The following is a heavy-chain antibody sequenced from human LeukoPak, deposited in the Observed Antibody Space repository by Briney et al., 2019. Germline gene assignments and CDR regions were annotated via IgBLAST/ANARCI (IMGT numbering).Heavy chain of an antibody. J-gene: IGHJ3*02. D-gene: IGHD3-22*01. CDR3: ARLLRGGRDTPMVTMIVVRAKSGAFDI. CDR1: GGSFSGYY. CDR2: INHSGST. Sequence: SETLSLTCAVSGGSFSGYYRSWIRQAPGKGLEWVSEINHSGSTNYNPSLKSRVTISVDTSKNQFSLKLSAVTAADTAVYYCARLLRGGRDTPMVTMIVVRAKSGAFDIWGQGTMVTVSS. V-gene: IGHV4-34*01.